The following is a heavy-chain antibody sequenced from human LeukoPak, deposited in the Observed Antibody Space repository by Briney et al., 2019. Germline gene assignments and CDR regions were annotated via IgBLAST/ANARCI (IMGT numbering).Heavy chain of an antibody. CDR2: INHDGTVT. D-gene: IGHD3-22*01. CDR1: GFTFTTYW. Sequence: GGSLRLSCAASGFTFTTYWFHWVRQAPGKGLEWVSRINHDGTVTKYADSVKGRFTLSRDDAKNMVYLQMNSLRAEDTAVYYCARDLSFDYDNTGYSSWFDPWGQGTLVTVSS. J-gene: IGHJ5*02. V-gene: IGHV3-74*03. CDR3: ARDLSFDYDNTGYSSWFDP.